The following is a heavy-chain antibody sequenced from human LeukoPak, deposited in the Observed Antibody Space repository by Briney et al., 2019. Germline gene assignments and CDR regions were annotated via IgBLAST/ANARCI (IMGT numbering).Heavy chain of an antibody. Sequence: KSSETLSLTCAVYGGSFSGYYWSWIRQPPGKGLEWIGEINHSGSTNYNPSLKSRVTISVDTSKNQFSLKLSSVTAADTAVNYCARAVPMIVVVTAHWFDPWGQGTLVTVSS. V-gene: IGHV4-34*01. D-gene: IGHD3-22*01. CDR3: ARAVPMIVVVTAHWFDP. J-gene: IGHJ5*02. CDR1: GGSFSGYY. CDR2: INHSGST.